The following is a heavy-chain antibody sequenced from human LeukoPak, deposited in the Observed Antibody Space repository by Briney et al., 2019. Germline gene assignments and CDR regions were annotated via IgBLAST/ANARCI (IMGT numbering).Heavy chain of an antibody. CDR2: IYYSGST. D-gene: IGHD5-12*01. J-gene: IGHJ5*02. CDR3: ARYIVATGNGFDP. CDR1: GVSLSGYY. Sequence: SETLSLTCAVYGVSLSGYYWSWIRQPPGKGLEWIGYIYYSGSTNYNPSLKSRVTISVDTSKNQFSLKLSSVTAADTAVYYCARYIVATGNGFDPWGQGTLVTVSS. V-gene: IGHV4-59*01.